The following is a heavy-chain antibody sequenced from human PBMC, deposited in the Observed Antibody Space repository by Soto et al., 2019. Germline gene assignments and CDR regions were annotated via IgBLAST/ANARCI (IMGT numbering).Heavy chain of an antibody. V-gene: IGHV3-30*03. J-gene: IGHJ6*02. CDR1: VFTFSSYG. D-gene: IGHD3-16*01. CDR3: AGGGRYYYYGMDV. CDR2: ISYDGSNK. Sequence: WWSLRLSCSASVFTFSSYGMHWVRQAPGKGLEWVAVISYDGSNKYYADSVKGRFTISRDNSKNTLYLQMNSLRAEDTAVYYCAGGGRYYYYGMDVWGQGTTVTVSS.